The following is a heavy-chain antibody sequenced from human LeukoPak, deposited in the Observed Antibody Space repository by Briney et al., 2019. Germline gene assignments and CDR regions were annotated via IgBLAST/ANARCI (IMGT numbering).Heavy chain of an antibody. V-gene: IGHV4-4*02. CDR1: GGSISSSNW. CDR3: ARGTYYDFWSGYSAYYFDY. CDR2: IYHSGST. D-gene: IGHD3-3*01. J-gene: IGHJ4*02. Sequence: SETLSLTCAVPGGSISSSNWWSWVRQPPGKGLEWIGEIYHSGSTNYNPSLKSRVTISVDTSKNQFSLKLSSVTAADTAVYYCARGTYYDFWSGYSAYYFDYWGQGTLVTVSS.